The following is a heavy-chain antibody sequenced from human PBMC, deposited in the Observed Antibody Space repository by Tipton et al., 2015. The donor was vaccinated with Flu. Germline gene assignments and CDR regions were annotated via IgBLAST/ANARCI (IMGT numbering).Heavy chain of an antibody. V-gene: IGHV3-7*01. CDR2: INQDGSQS. Sequence: SLRLSCVASGFALSTYWVAWVRQAPGKGLEWVANINQDGSQSYYLDSVEGRFIISRDNAKNSAFLQMNSLRSDDTATYFCARAWAAAGSAWGQGTLVTVSS. CDR3: ARAWAAAGSA. D-gene: IGHD6-13*01. CDR1: GFALSTYW. J-gene: IGHJ5*02.